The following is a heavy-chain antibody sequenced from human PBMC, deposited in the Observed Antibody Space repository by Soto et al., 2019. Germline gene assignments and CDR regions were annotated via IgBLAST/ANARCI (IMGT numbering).Heavy chain of an antibody. D-gene: IGHD2-21*02. CDR1: GYTFTSYA. CDR3: ARAYCGGDCSKNFDY. J-gene: IGHJ4*02. CDR2: INAGNGNT. V-gene: IGHV1-3*01. Sequence: ASVKVSCKASGYTFTSYAMHWVRQAPGQRLEWMGWINAGNGNTKYSQKFQGRVTITRDTSASTAYMELSSLRSEDTAVYYCARAYCGGDCSKNFDYWGQGTLVTVSS.